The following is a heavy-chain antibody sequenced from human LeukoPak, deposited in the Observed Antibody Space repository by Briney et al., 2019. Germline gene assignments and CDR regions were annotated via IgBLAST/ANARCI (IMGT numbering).Heavy chain of an antibody. CDR3: ARLNSGTYLDY. D-gene: IGHD1-26*01. CDR1: GFSLSTSGMR. Sequence: ESGPTLVNPTQTLTLTCTFSGFSLSTSGMRVSWIRQPPGKALEWLARIDWDDDKFYSTSLKTRHTISKDTSKNQVVLTMTNMDPVDTATYYCARLNSGTYLDYWGQGTLVTVSS. J-gene: IGHJ4*02. V-gene: IGHV2-70*04. CDR2: IDWDDDK.